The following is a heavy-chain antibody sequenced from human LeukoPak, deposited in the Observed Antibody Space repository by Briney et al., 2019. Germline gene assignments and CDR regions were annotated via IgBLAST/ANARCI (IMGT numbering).Heavy chain of an antibody. CDR1: GFTFSSYG. CDR3: AKITSYYDILTGYLDF. J-gene: IGHJ4*02. CDR2: IRYDGSNK. V-gene: IGHV3-30*02. D-gene: IGHD3-9*01. Sequence: GGSLRLPCAASGFTFSSYGMHWVRQAPGKGLEWVAFIRYDGSNKYCADSVKGRFTISRDNSKNTLYLQMNSLRAEDTAVYYCAKITSYYDILTGYLDFWGQGTLVTVSS.